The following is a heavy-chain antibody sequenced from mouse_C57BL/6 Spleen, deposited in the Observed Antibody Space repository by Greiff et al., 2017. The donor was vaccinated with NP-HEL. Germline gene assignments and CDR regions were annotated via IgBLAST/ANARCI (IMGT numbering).Heavy chain of an antibody. CDR1: GFTFSSYG. V-gene: IGHV5-6*01. CDR2: ISSGGSYT. CDR3: ARQGWDDAKDY. D-gene: IGHD4-1*01. J-gene: IGHJ4*01. Sequence: EVKLVESGGDLVKPGGSLKLSCAASGFTFSSYGMSWVRQTPDKRLEWVATISSGGSYTYYPDSVKGRFTISRDNAKNTLYLQMSSRKSEDTAMYNCARQGWDDAKDYWGQGTSVTGSS.